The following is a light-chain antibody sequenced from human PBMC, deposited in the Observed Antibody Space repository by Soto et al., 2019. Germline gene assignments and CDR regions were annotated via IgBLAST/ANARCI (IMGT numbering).Light chain of an antibody. CDR2: DVS. CDR3: CSYTSGCTLYV. J-gene: IGLJ1*01. V-gene: IGLV2-14*01. Sequence: QSVLTQPASVSGSPGQSITISCTGTSSDVGGYNSVSWYQQHPGKAPKLMIYDVSSRPSGVSNRFSGSKSGNTASLTISGFQAEDEADYYCCSYTSGCTLYVFGAGTKVTVL. CDR1: SSDVGGYNS.